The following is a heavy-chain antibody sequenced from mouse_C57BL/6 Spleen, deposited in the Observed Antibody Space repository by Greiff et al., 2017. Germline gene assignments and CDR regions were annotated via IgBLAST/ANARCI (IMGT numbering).Heavy chain of an antibody. J-gene: IGHJ2*01. Sequence: EVMLVESEGGLVQPGSSMKLSCTASGFTFSDYYMAWVRQVPEKGLEWVANINYDGSSTYYLDSLKSRFIISRDNAKNILYLQMSSLKSEDTATYYCAREIYYYGLDYWGQGTTLTVSS. CDR1: GFTFSDYY. CDR3: AREIYYYGLDY. CDR2: INYDGSST. D-gene: IGHD1-1*01. V-gene: IGHV5-16*01.